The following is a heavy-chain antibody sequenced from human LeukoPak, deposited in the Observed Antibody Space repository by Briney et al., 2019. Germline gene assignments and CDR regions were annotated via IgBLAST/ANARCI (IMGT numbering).Heavy chain of an antibody. Sequence: PETLSLTCSVSGVSVTSYYWNWIRQSPGKGLECIGYMYHTGTSDYNPSLQSRITISLDTPNNKVSLTLSSVTAAGTAVYYCATTRGYSTNDAFDIWGQGTRVTVSS. CDR3: ATTRGYSTNDAFDI. V-gene: IGHV4-59*02. CDR2: MYHTGTS. CDR1: GVSVTSYY. J-gene: IGHJ3*02. D-gene: IGHD5-18*01.